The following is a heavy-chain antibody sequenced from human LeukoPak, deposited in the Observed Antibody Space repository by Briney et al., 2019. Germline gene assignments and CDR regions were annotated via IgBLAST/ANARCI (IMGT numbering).Heavy chain of an antibody. V-gene: IGHV4-34*01. CDR3: ARVRVQFDY. J-gene: IGHJ4*02. Sequence: GLEWIGEINHSGSTNYNPSLKSRVTISVDTSKNQFSLKLSSVTAADTAVYYCARVRVQFDYWGQGTLVTVSS. CDR2: INHSGST.